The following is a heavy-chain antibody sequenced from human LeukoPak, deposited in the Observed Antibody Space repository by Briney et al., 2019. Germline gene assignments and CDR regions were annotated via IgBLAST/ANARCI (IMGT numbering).Heavy chain of an antibody. J-gene: IGHJ4*02. CDR2: VHQSGST. Sequence: PSETPSLTCTVSGYSISRGYHWGWVWQPPGKGLEWIGSVHQSGSTYYNPSLKSRLTISADASKNQFSLKLDSVTAADTAVYYCARVNFNPDYWGQGTLVTVSS. D-gene: IGHD1-14*01. V-gene: IGHV4-38-2*02. CDR1: GYSISRGYH. CDR3: ARVNFNPDY.